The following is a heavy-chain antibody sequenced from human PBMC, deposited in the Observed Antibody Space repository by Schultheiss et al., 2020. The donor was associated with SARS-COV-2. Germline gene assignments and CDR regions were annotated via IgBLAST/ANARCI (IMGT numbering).Heavy chain of an antibody. J-gene: IGHJ5*02. D-gene: IGHD3-3*01. Sequence: ASVKVSCKASGYTFTGYYMHWVRQAPGQGLEWMGWINPNSGGTNYAQKFQGRVTMTRDTSISTAYMELSRLRSDDTAVYYCARGGDFWSGYYTSNWFDPWGQGTLVTVSS. V-gene: IGHV1-2*02. CDR1: GYTFTGYY. CDR2: INPNSGGT. CDR3: ARGGDFWSGYYTSNWFDP.